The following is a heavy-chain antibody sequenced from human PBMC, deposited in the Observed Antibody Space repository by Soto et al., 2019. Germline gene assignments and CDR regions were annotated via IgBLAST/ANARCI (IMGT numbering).Heavy chain of an antibody. V-gene: IGHV3-74*01. CDR3: ASACELELPGLCY. J-gene: IGHJ4*02. CDR1: GFTFSSYW. Sequence: EVQLVESGGGLVQPGGSLRLSCAASGFTFSSYWMHWVRQAPGKRLVWVSRINSDGSSTSYADSVKGRFTISRDNAKNTLYLQMNSLRAEDTAVYYCASACELELPGLCYWGQGTLVTVSS. CDR2: INSDGSST. D-gene: IGHD1-7*01.